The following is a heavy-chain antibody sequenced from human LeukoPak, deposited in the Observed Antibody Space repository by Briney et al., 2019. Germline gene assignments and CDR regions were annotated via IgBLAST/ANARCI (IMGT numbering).Heavy chain of an antibody. CDR3: ARGPFGLLWLGARGWFDP. Sequence: ASVKVSCKASGYTFTSYDINWVRQATGQGLEWMGWMNPNSGNTGYAQKFQGRVTITRNTSISTAYMELSSLRSEDTAVYYCARGPFGLLWLGARGWFDPWGQGTLVTVSS. J-gene: IGHJ5*02. CDR2: MNPNSGNT. V-gene: IGHV1-8*03. D-gene: IGHD3-10*01. CDR1: GYTFTSYD.